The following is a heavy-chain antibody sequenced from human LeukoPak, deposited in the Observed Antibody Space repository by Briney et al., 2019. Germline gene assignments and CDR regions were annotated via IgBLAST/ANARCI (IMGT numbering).Heavy chain of an antibody. CDR2: IYTSGST. V-gene: IGHV4-61*02. Sequence: SQTLSLTCTVSGGSISSGSYYWSWIRQPAGKGLEWIGRIYTSGSTNYNPSLKSRVSISVDTSKNQFSLKLSSVTAADTAVYYCARAIRYCSSTSCYPLDAFDIWGQGTMVTVSS. CDR1: GGSISSGSYY. J-gene: IGHJ3*02. CDR3: ARAIRYCSSTSCYPLDAFDI. D-gene: IGHD2-2*01.